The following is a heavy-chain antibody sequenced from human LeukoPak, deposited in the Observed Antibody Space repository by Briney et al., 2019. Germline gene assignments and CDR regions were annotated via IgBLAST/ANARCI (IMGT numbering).Heavy chain of an antibody. D-gene: IGHD3-10*01. J-gene: IGHJ4*02. CDR2: IKTKTDRAAT. CDR1: GFTFSNAW. Sequence: GGSLRLSCADSGFTFSNAWMSWVRQAPGKGLEWVGRIKTKTDRAATDYAAPVKGRFTISRDDSKNTLYLQMNSLKTEDTAVYYCTTAAMIRGVSDYWGQGTLVTVSS. V-gene: IGHV3-15*01. CDR3: TTAAMIRGVSDY.